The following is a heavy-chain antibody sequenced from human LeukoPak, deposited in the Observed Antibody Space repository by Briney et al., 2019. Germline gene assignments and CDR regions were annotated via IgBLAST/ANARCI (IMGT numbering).Heavy chain of an antibody. CDR2: IRYDGSNK. Sequence: PGGSLRLSCAASGFTFSSYGMHWVRQAPGKGLEWVAFIRYDGSNKYYADSVKGRFTISRDNSKNTLYLQMNSLRAEDTAVYYCAKDPPPPNWNYAIHGRWSNPWGQGTLVTVSS. CDR1: GFTFSSYG. CDR3: AKDPPPPNWNYAIHGRWSNP. V-gene: IGHV3-30*02. D-gene: IGHD1-7*01. J-gene: IGHJ5*02.